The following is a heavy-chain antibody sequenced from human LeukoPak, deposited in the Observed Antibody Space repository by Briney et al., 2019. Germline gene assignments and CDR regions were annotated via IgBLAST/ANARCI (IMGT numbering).Heavy chain of an antibody. J-gene: IGHJ4*02. D-gene: IGHD6-19*01. CDR2: INHSGST. CDR1: GFTFSNAW. CDR3: ARRLRTPGYSSSFSY. Sequence: GSLRLSCAASGFTFSNAWMSWIRQPPGKGLEWIGEINHSGSTNYNPSLKSRVTISVDTSKNQFSLKLSSVTAADTAVYYCARRLRTPGYSSSFSYWGQGTLVTVSS. V-gene: IGHV4-34*01.